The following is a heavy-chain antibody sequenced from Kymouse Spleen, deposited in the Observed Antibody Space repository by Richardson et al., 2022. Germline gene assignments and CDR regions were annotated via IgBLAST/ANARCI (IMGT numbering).Heavy chain of an antibody. D-gene: IGHD1-7*01. Sequence: EVQLVESGGGLVKPGGSLRLSCAASGFTFSSYSMNWVRQAPGKGLEWVSSISSSSSYIYYADSVKGRFTISRDNAKNSLYLQMNSLRAEDTAVYYCASYNWNYEGYYYYGMDVWGQGTTVTVSS. CDR2: ISSSSSYI. CDR3: ASYNWNYEGYYYYGMDV. V-gene: IGHV3-21*03. CDR1: GFTFSSYS. J-gene: IGHJ6*02.